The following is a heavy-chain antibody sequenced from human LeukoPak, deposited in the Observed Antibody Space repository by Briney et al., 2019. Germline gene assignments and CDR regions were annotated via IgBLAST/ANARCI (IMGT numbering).Heavy chain of an antibody. CDR3: ARDAGRKGSSWYYFKIYYYCYMDV. CDR2: IKQDGSEK. J-gene: IGHJ6*03. Sequence: SGGSLRLSCAASGFTFSSYWMSWVRQAPGKGLEWVANIKQDGSEKYYVDSVKGRFTISRDNAKNSLYLQMNSLRAEDTAVYYCARDAGRKGSSWYYFKIYYYCYMDVWGKGTTVTISS. CDR1: GFTFSSYW. D-gene: IGHD6-13*01. V-gene: IGHV3-7*01.